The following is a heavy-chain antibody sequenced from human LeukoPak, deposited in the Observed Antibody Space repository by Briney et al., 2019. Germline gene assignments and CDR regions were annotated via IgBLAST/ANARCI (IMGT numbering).Heavy chain of an antibody. CDR3: AGLPRDYVWGSYLY. CDR2: ISSSGSTI. Sequence: GGSLRLSCAASGFTFSSYEMNWVRQAPGKGLEWVSYISSSGSTIYYADSVKGRFTISGDNAKNSLYLQMNSLRAEDTAVYYCAGLPRDYVWGSYLYWGQGTLVTVSS. CDR1: GFTFSSYE. V-gene: IGHV3-48*03. D-gene: IGHD3-16*02. J-gene: IGHJ4*02.